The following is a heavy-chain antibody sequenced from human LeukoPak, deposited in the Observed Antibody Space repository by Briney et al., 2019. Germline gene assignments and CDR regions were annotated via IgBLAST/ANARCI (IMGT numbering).Heavy chain of an antibody. Sequence: RGSLRLSCAASGFTFSDYSMNWVRQAPGKGLEWISYIWIDSGNTNYADSVKGRFTISGDKAKNSLYLQMNSLRVEDTAVYYCARDYKYAFDNWGQGTLVTVSS. J-gene: IGHJ4*02. CDR2: IWIDSGNT. CDR1: GFTFSDYS. CDR3: ARDYKYAFDN. V-gene: IGHV3-48*01. D-gene: IGHD5-24*01.